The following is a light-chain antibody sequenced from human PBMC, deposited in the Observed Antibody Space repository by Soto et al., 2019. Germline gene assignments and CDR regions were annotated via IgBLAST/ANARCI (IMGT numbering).Light chain of an antibody. J-gene: IGKJ2*01. CDR3: QQSDIPPLYT. CDR2: SAS. Sequence: DIQMTQSPSSLSASVRDRDTITCRASQSIRSYLHWYQQKPGKAPKLLIYSASSLQSGVPSRFSGSGSGIYYSVTSRSLHLEYFADYYAQQSDIPPLYTLGQGTKLEIK. V-gene: IGKV1-39*01. CDR1: QSIRSY.